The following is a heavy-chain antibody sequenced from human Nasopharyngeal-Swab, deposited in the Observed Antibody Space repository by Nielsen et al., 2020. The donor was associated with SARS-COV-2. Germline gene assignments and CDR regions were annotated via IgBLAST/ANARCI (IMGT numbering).Heavy chain of an antibody. D-gene: IGHD6-13*01. CDR1: GFTFSSHG. CDR3: ARGAAAGMGY. V-gene: IGHV3-33*01. Sequence: GGSLRLSCAASGFTFSSHGMHWVRQAPGKGLEWVAVIWYDGSNKYYADSVKGRFTISRDNSKNPLYLQMNSLRAEDTAVYYCARGAAAGMGYWGQGTLVTVSS. J-gene: IGHJ4*02. CDR2: IWYDGSNK.